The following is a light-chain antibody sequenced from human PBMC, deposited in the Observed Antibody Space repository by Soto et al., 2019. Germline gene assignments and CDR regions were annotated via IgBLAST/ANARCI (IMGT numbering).Light chain of an antibody. CDR1: QTISIF. CDR3: QRSYGSPPWT. V-gene: IGKV1-39*01. J-gene: IGKJ1*01. Sequence: IQMTQSPSSLSASVGDRVTITCRASQTISIFLNWYQQKPGKAPKLLIYGASTLQGGVPSRFSGSGSGTDFTLTISRLQPEDFATYYCQRSYGSPPWTFGQGNKVDIK. CDR2: GAS.